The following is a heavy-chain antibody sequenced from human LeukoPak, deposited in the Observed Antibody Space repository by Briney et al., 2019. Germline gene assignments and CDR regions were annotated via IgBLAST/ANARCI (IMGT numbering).Heavy chain of an antibody. D-gene: IGHD2-21*02. CDR1: GFTFSSYS. CDR3: ASSRTAIVGMDV. CDR2: ISSSSSYI. V-gene: IGHV3-21*01. Sequence: GGSLRLSCAASGFTFSSYSMNWVRQAPGKGLEWVSSISSSSSYIYYADSVKGRFTISRDNAKNSLYQQMNSLRAEDTAVYYCASSRTAIVGMDVWGQGTTVTVSS. J-gene: IGHJ6*02.